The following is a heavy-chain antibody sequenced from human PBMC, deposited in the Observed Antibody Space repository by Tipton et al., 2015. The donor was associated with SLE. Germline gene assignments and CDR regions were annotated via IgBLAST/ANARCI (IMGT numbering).Heavy chain of an antibody. Sequence: QVQLVQSGAEVKKPGASVKVSCMASGYTFTTYYMHWVRQAPGQGLEWMGVVNPSGGSTNYAQKFQGRVTMTRDTTTSTVYMELSSLRSEDTAVYYCAREGGGSYPWHFDHWGQGALVTVSS. D-gene: IGHD1-26*01. CDR1: GYTFTTYY. V-gene: IGHV1-46*01. J-gene: IGHJ4*02. CDR3: AREGGGSYPWHFDH. CDR2: VNPSGGST.